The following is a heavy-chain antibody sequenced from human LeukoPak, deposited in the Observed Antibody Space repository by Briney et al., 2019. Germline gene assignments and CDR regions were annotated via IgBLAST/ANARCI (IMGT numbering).Heavy chain of an antibody. D-gene: IGHD7-27*01. J-gene: IGHJ4*02. Sequence: PGGSLRLSCAASGFTFSNFWMAWVRQVPGKGPEWVADIKLDGSATYYLDSVKGRFTISRDNAMSSLYLQMNSLRVEDTAVYYCGRGHWGLDYWGQGTLVTVSS. CDR1: GFTFSNFW. CDR3: GRGHWGLDY. CDR2: IKLDGSAT. V-gene: IGHV3-7*01.